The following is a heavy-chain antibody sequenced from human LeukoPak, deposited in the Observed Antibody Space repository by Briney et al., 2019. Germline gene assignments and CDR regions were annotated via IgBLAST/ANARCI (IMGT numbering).Heavy chain of an antibody. D-gene: IGHD2-21*01. CDR3: ANTHPRPNSPLDY. CDR2: IRYDGSNK. Sequence: PGGSLRLSCAASGFTFSSYGMHWVRQAPGKGLEWVAFIRYDGSNKYYADSVKGRFTISRDNSKNTLYLQMNSLRAEDTAVYYCANTHPRPNSPLDYWGQGTLVSVSS. V-gene: IGHV3-30*02. J-gene: IGHJ4*02. CDR1: GFTFSSYG.